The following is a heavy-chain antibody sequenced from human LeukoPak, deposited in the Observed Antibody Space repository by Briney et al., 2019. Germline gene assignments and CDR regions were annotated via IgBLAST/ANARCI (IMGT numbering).Heavy chain of an antibody. J-gene: IGHJ5*02. V-gene: IGHV1-2*02. CDR2: INPTSGGT. Sequence: XXXVXQAPGQXLXWMGWINPTSGGTNYAQKFQGRGTMTRDTXISTXYMEVSRLLYDDTGVYYCAXXXXXGXXPWGQGTLVTVS. CDR3: AXXXXXGXXP.